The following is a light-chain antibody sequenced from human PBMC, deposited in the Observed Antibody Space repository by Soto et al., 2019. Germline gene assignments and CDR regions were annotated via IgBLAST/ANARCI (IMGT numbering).Light chain of an antibody. CDR1: SSDVGGYNY. CDR2: EVN. J-gene: IGLJ2*01. V-gene: IGLV2-8*01. Sequence: QPVLTQPPSASGSPGQSVAISCTGTSSDVGGYNYVSWYQQHPGKAPKLMIYEVNKRPSGVPDRFSGSKSGNTASLTVSGLQAEDEADYYCSSYAGTNNVIFGGGTKLTVL. CDR3: SSYAGTNNVI.